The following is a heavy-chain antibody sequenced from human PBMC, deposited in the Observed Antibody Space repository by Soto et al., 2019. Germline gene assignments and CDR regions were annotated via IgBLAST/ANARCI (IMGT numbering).Heavy chain of an antibody. CDR2: IIPIFCTA. Sequence: SVKVSCKASGGTFSSYAISWVRQAPGQGLEWMGGIIPIFCTANYAQKFQGRVTITADESTSTAYMELSSLRSEDTAVYYGAGGDATRRDYYRMAVVGQWTTVTVSS. CDR3: AGGDATRRDYYRMAV. V-gene: IGHV1-69*13. J-gene: IGHJ6*02. CDR1: GGTFSSYA. D-gene: IGHD5-12*01.